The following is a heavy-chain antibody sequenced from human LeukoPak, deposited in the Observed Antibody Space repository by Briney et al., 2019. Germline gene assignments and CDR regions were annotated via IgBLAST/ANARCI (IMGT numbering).Heavy chain of an antibody. V-gene: IGHV3-74*01. CDR1: GFTFSSYW. CDR3: ARVRWDSSGWPSRDYYYMDV. Sequence: GGSLRLSCAASGFTFSSYWMHWVRQAPGKGLVWVSRINSDGSSTSYADSVKGRFTISRDNAKNTLYLQMNSLRAEDTAVYYCARVRWDSSGWPSRDYYYMDVWGKGTTVTVSS. CDR2: INSDGSST. D-gene: IGHD6-19*01. J-gene: IGHJ6*03.